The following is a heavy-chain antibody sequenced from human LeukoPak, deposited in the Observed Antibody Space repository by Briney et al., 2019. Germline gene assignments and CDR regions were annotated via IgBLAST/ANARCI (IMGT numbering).Heavy chain of an antibody. CDR2: IYSGGTT. CDR1: TVSXNX. V-gene: IGHV3-66*01. D-gene: IGHD4-17*01. Sequence: TVSXNXXSWVRQAPGKGLEWVSVIYSGGTTNYADSVKGRFLVYRDNSKNTLYLQMNSLRAEDTAVYYCASKLTTGYWGQGTLVTVSS. CDR3: ASKLTTGY. J-gene: IGHJ4*02.